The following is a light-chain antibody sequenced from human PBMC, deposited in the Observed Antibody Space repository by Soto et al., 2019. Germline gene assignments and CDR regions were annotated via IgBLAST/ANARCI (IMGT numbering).Light chain of an antibody. CDR2: GAF. V-gene: IGKV3-15*01. CDR3: QQYNHWPRMLS. J-gene: IGKJ4*01. Sequence: EMVMTQSPATLSVSPGERATLSCRASQSISTNLAWYQEKPGQAPRLLIFGAFIRATGIPARFSGSGSGTEFTLTISSLQSEDFAFYYCQQYNHWPRMLSFGGGTKVELK. CDR1: QSISTN.